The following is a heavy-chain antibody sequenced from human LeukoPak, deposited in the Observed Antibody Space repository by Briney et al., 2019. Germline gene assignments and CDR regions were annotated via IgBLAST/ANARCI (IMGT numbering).Heavy chain of an antibody. CDR2: LYSGGST. D-gene: IGHD1-26*01. Sequence: GGSLRLSCAASGFTVSSNYTSWVRQAPGKGLEWVSVLYSGGSTDYADSVKGRFTISRDNSKNTLYLQMNSLRAEDTAVYYCARVISVGAPNFDYWGQGTLVTVSS. J-gene: IGHJ4*02. CDR1: GFTVSSNY. V-gene: IGHV3-53*01. CDR3: ARVISVGAPNFDY.